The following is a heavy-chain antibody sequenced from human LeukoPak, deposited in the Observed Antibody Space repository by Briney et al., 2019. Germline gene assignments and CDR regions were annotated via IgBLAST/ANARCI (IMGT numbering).Heavy chain of an antibody. CDR2: ITPSADTT. D-gene: IGHD3-22*01. Sequence: GGSLRLSCAASGFTFSTYVMSWVRQAPGKGLEWVSSITPSADTTYHADSVKGRFTISRDNSKNTLYLQMNSLRAEDTAVYYCVRDDDRPDNGLDYWGQGTLVTVSS. V-gene: IGHV3-23*01. J-gene: IGHJ4*02. CDR3: VRDDDRPDNGLDY. CDR1: GFTFSTYV.